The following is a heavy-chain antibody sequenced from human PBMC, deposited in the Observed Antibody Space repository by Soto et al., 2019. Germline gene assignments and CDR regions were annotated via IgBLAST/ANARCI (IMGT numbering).Heavy chain of an antibody. CDR1: GFTFSSYA. CDR2: ISGSGGST. V-gene: IGHV3-23*01. J-gene: IGHJ3*02. D-gene: IGHD3-22*01. CDR3: AKARGYYYDSSGYSLDAFDI. Sequence: EVQLLESGGGLVQPGGSLRLSCAASGFTFSSYAMSWVRLAPGKGLEWVSAISGSGGSTYYADSVKGRFTISRDNSKNTLYLQMNSLRAEDTAVYYCAKARGYYYDSSGYSLDAFDIWGQGTMVTVSS.